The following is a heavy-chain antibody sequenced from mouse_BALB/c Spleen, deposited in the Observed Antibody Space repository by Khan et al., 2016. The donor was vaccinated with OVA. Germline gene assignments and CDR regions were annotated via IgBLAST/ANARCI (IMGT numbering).Heavy chain of an antibody. Sequence: EVELVESGGDLVKPGGSLKLSCAASGFTFSSYSMSWVRQTPDKRLEWVATISSGGDYTYYPDSVKGRFTISRDNAKNTLYLQMSSLKSEDTAMCYCASHLTGSFAYWGQGTLVTVPA. D-gene: IGHD4-1*01. CDR2: ISSGGDYT. CDR3: ASHLTGSFAY. CDR1: GFTFSSYS. V-gene: IGHV5-6*01. J-gene: IGHJ3*01.